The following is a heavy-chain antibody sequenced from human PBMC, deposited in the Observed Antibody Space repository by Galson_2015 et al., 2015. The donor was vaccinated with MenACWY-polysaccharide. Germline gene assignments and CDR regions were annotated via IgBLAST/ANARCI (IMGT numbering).Heavy chain of an antibody. Sequence: SVKVSCKASEYTFTSYDINWVRQAPGQGLEWMGWMNPNSANTGYGKKFQGRVTMTRNTSMSTAYMELSSLRFEDTAVYYCARGGAALRGWYCDLWGRGTLVTVSS. V-gene: IGHV1-8*01. CDR3: ARGGAALRGWYCDL. D-gene: IGHD3-10*01. CDR1: EYTFTSYD. J-gene: IGHJ2*01. CDR2: MNPNSANT.